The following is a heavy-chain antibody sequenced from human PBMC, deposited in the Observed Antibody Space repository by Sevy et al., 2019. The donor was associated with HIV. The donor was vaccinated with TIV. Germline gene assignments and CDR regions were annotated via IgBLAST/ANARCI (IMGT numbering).Heavy chain of an antibody. D-gene: IGHD2-15*01. CDR3: AKAKTVAAGFDY. J-gene: IGHJ4*02. V-gene: IGHV3-23*01. CDR2: ISGSGGST. CDR1: GFTFRSYV. Sequence: GGSLRLSCAASGFTFRSYVMSWVRQAPGKGLEWVSGISGSGGSTYYVESVKGRFTISRDNSKNTLYLQMNSLRAEDTAVYYWAKAKTVAAGFDYWCQGTLVTVSS.